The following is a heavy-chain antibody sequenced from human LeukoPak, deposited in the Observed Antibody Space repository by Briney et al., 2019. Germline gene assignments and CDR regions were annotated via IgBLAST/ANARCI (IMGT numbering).Heavy chain of an antibody. J-gene: IGHJ3*02. CDR3: TSGGSSSSDAFDI. CDR1: GYSISSAYY. Sequence: SETLSLTCTVSGYSISSAYYWGWIRQPPGKTLEWIGSVYHSGSTYYNPSLKSRVTMSLDTSKNQFSLKMNSVTAADTAVYYCTSGGSSSSDAFDIWGQGTMVTVSS. D-gene: IGHD6-6*01. CDR2: VYHSGST. V-gene: IGHV4-38-2*02.